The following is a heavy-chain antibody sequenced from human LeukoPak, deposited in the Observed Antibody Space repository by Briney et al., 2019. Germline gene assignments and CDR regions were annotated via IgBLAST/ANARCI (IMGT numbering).Heavy chain of an antibody. CDR1: GGTFSSYS. CDR3: ARVDRYHYYLDV. Sequence: SVKVSCKASGGTFSSYSITWVRQAPGQGLEWMGGIMPLFNTANYAQQFQGRVTITTDESTSTAYMELSSLRFEDTATYYCARVDRYHYYLDVWGKGTTVTVSS. CDR2: IMPLFNTA. V-gene: IGHV1-69*05. J-gene: IGHJ6*03.